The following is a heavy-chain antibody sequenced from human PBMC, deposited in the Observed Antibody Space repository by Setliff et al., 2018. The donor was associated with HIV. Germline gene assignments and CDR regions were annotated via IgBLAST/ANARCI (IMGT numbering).Heavy chain of an antibody. Sequence: LRLSCAASGFIFSSYGMHWVRQAPGKGLEWVAFIRHDGSNKYYADSVKGRFTISRDNAQSSLYLQINSLRAEDTAFYYCARVRNPTVHTMYFDSWGQGTLVTVSS. CDR3: ARVRNPTVHTMYFDS. D-gene: IGHD4-4*01. J-gene: IGHJ4*02. CDR1: GFIFSSYG. V-gene: IGHV3-30*02. CDR2: IRHDGSNK.